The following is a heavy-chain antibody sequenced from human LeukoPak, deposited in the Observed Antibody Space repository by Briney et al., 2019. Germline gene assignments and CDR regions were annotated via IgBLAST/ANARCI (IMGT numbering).Heavy chain of an antibody. D-gene: IGHD6-19*01. Sequence: SETLSLTCTVSGGSISSYYWSWIRQPPGKGLEWIGYIYTSGSTNYIPSLKSRVTISVDTSKNQFSLKLSSVTAADTAVYYCARHSSGWYNYYYYMDVWGKGTTVTVSS. CDR2: IYTSGST. CDR3: ARHSSGWYNYYYYMDV. V-gene: IGHV4-4*09. CDR1: GGSISSYY. J-gene: IGHJ6*03.